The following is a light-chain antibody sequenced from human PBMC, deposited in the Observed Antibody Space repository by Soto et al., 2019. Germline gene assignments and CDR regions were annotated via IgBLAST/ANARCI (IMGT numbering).Light chain of an antibody. CDR1: QDITNY. Sequence: QLTQSPSSLSASVGDRVTITCRASQDITNYLGWYQQRSGKAPRLLIYAASTLQRGVPSRFSGSGSGTDFTLTISSLQPEDFATYYCQHLTRTFGQGTTLEIK. V-gene: IGKV1-9*01. CDR2: AAS. J-gene: IGKJ2*01. CDR3: QHLTRT.